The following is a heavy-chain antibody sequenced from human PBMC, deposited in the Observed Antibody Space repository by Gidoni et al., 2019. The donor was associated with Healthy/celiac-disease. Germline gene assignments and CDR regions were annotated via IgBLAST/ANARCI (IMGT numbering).Heavy chain of an antibody. CDR2: IRGSGGST. Sequence: EVQLLESGGGLVQPGGSLRLSCAASGCTCSSYAMSWVRQAPGKGLEGVSAIRGSGGSTYYADSVKGRFTISRDNSKNTLYLQMNSLRAEDTAVYYCAKVILRTLSSGYYYPFDYWGQGTLVTVSS. V-gene: IGHV3-23*01. J-gene: IGHJ4*02. CDR1: GCTCSSYA. CDR3: AKVILRTLSSGYYYPFDY. D-gene: IGHD3-22*01.